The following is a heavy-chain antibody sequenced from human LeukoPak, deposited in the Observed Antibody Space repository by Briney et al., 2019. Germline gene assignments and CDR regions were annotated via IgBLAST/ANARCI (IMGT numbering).Heavy chain of an antibody. CDR1: GFTFTGFY. Sequence: ASVKVSCKASGFTFTGFYMHWVRQAPGQGLEWMGWNNPNSGGTNYAQKFQGRVTMTRDTSISTAYLELSRLRSDDTAVYYCARVLAYYDSGTYPRARPFDIWGQGTMVTVSS. J-gene: IGHJ3*02. CDR2: NNPNSGGT. CDR3: ARVLAYYDSGTYPRARPFDI. D-gene: IGHD3-10*01. V-gene: IGHV1-2*02.